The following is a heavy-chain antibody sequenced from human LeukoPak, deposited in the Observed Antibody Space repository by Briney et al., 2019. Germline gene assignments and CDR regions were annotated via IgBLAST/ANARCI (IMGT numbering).Heavy chain of an antibody. Sequence: GGSLRLSCAASGFTFSSYAMSWVRQAPGKGLEWVSAISGSGGSTYYADSVKGRFTISRDNSKNTLYLQMNSLRAEDTAVYYCARDGAYCGGDCPDRFDYWGQGTLVTVSS. J-gene: IGHJ4*02. V-gene: IGHV3-23*01. CDR1: GFTFSSYA. D-gene: IGHD2-21*02. CDR2: ISGSGGST. CDR3: ARDGAYCGGDCPDRFDY.